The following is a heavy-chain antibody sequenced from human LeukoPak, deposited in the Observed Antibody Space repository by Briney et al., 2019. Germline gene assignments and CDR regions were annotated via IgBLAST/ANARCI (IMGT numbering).Heavy chain of an antibody. CDR2: ISGSGGST. CDR3: ARYDGYYYFDS. Sequence: GGSLRLSCTASGFTFSSYAMSWVRQAPGKGLEWVSAISGSGGSTYYADSVKGRFTISRDNAKNSLYLQMNSLGAEDTALYYCARYDGYYYFDSWGQGTLVTVSS. V-gene: IGHV3-23*01. CDR1: GFTFSSYA. J-gene: IGHJ4*02. D-gene: IGHD3-22*01.